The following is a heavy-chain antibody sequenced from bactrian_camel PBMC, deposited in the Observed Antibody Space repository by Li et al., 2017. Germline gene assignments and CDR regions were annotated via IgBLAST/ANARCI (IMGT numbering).Heavy chain of an antibody. J-gene: IGHJ4*01. Sequence: HVQLVESGGGLVQVGGSLRLSCVGDTIGRYCMGWFRQIPDREREGVAGIESDGSTSYADSVKGRFTVSQGNAKNTLYLQMNSLKPEDTAMYYCAASVWVRLDDCLSHVPAYWGQGTQVTVS. CDR3: AASVWVRLDDCLSHVPAY. D-gene: IGHD3*01. V-gene: IGHV3S55*01. CDR2: IESDGST. CDR1: DTIGRYC.